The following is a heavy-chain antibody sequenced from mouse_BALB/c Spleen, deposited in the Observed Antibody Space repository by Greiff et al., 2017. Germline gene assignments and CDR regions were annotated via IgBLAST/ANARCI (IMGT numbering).Heavy chain of an antibody. J-gene: IGHJ3*01. CDR3: ARDGLSSSWFAY. Sequence: QVQLKESGPGLVAPSQSLSLTCTVSGFSLTSYGVYWVRQPPGKGLEWLGVIWAGGSTNYNSALMSRLSISKYNSKSQVFLKMNRLQTDDTAMYYCARDGLSSSWFAYWGQGTLVTVSA. CDR1: GFSLTSYG. D-gene: IGHD3-1*01. V-gene: IGHV2-9*02. CDR2: IWAGGST.